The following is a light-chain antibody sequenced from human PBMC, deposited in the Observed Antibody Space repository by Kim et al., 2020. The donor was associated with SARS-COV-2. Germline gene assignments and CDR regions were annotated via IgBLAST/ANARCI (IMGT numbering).Light chain of an antibody. CDR2: QDS. CDR1: KLGDKY. V-gene: IGLV3-1*01. Sequence: SYELTQPPSVSVSPGQTATITCSGDKLGDKYACWYQQKPGQSPVLVIYQDSKRPSGIPERFSGSNSGNTATLTISGTQAMDEADYYCQAWDRSTAWVVGG. J-gene: IGLJ3*02. CDR3: QAWDRSTAWV.